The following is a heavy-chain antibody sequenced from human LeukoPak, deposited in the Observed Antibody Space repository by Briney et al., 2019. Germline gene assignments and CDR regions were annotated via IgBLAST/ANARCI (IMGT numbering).Heavy chain of an antibody. CDR2: ISDSGSGT. Sequence: GGSLRLSCPASGFTFSNYAMSWVRPAAGRVLEWVSAISDSGSGTYYADSVEGRFTISRDNSKNTLYPQINSLRAEDTAVYYCAKFLVAYWGQGTLVTVSS. CDR3: AKFLVAY. J-gene: IGHJ4*02. V-gene: IGHV3-23*01. CDR1: GFTFSNYA.